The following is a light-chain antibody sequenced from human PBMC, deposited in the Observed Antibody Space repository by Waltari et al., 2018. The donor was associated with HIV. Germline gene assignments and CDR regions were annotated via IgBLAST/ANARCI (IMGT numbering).Light chain of an antibody. J-gene: IGLJ3*02. V-gene: IGLV1-40*01. CDR1: STKIGAGSE. CDR3: QSYDSTLSGSDWV. Sequence: QSVLTQPPSVSGAPGQRVTISCTGGSTKIGAGSEVYWYQQLPGTAPKPLIYGNNHRASGVPDRFSGSKSDTSASLAITGLQSEDEADYYCQSYDSTLSGSDWVFGGGTKLTVL. CDR2: GNN.